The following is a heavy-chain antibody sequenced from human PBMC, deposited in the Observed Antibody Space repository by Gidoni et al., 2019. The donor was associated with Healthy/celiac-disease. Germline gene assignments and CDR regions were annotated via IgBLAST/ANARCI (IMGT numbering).Heavy chain of an antibody. Sequence: QVQLQESGPGLVKPSETLSLTCTVSGGSISSYYWSWIRQPPGKGLEWIGYIYYSGSTNYNPSLKSRVTISVDTSKNQFSLKLSSVTAADTAVYYCAREQGDGYNRYWYFDLWGRGTLVTVSS. CDR2: IYYSGST. D-gene: IGHD5-12*01. V-gene: IGHV4-59*01. CDR1: GGSISSYY. J-gene: IGHJ2*01. CDR3: AREQGDGYNRYWYFDL.